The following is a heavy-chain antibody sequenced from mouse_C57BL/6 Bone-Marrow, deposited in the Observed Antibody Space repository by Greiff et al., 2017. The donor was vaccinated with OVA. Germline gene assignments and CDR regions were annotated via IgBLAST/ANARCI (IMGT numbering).Heavy chain of an antibody. Sequence: VKLMESGAELARPGASVKLSCKASGYTFTSYGISWVKQRTGQGLEWIGEIYPRSGNTYYNEKFKGKATLTADKSSSTAYMELRSLTSEDSAVYFCARMRGYYAPEGFAYWGQGTLVTVSA. V-gene: IGHV1-81*01. CDR3: ARMRGYYAPEGFAY. D-gene: IGHD2-1*01. J-gene: IGHJ3*01. CDR2: IYPRSGNT. CDR1: GYTFTSYG.